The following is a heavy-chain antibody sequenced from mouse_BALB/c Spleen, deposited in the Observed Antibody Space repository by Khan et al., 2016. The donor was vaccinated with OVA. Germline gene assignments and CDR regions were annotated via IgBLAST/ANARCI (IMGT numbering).Heavy chain of an antibody. V-gene: IGHV5-6*01. Sequence: EVQRVESGGDVVKPGGSLKLSCAASGFTFSTYGMSWVRQTPDKRLEWVATVSTGGHHTYYPDTVKGRFTISRDNAKNTLYLQMSSLKSEDTAIFYCARLAYYYDSEGFAYWGQGTLVTVSA. CDR1: GFTFSTYG. D-gene: IGHD1-1*01. J-gene: IGHJ3*01. CDR3: ARLAYYYDSEGFAY. CDR2: VSTGGHHT.